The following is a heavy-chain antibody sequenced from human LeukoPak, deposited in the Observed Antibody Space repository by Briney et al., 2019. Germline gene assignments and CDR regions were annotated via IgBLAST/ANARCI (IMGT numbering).Heavy chain of an antibody. J-gene: IGHJ6*02. CDR1: GFTFSSYE. CDR3: ARDGNAAYCGGDCYLPWYYYGMDV. CDR2: ISSSGSTI. D-gene: IGHD2-21*02. Sequence: TGGSLRLSCAASGFTFSSYEKNWARQAPGKGLEWVSYISSSGSTIYYADSVKGRFTISRDNAKNSLYLQMNSLRAEDTAVYYCARDGNAAYCGGDCYLPWYYYGMDVWGQGTTVTVSS. V-gene: IGHV3-48*03.